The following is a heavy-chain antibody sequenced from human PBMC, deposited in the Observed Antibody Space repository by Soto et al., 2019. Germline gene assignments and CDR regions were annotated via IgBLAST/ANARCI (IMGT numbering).Heavy chain of an antibody. CDR3: AKSSTTSSIYYYYYVDV. J-gene: IGHJ6*03. Sequence: QVQLVESGGGVVQPGRSLRLSCAASGFTASGFTFSNYGMHWVRQAPGKGLEWVAVISYDGSNKYYADSVKGRFTISRDESKSTLYLQMDSLRVEDTAVYYCAKSSTTSSIYYYYYVDVWGRGTTVTVSS. D-gene: IGHD2-2*01. CDR2: ISYDGSNK. V-gene: IGHV3-30*18. CDR1: GFTFSNYG.